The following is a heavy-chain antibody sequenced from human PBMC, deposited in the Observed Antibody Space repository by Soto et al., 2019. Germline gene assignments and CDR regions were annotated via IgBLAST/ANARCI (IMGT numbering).Heavy chain of an antibody. J-gene: IGHJ6*02. CDR1: GFTFSSYG. Sequence: QVQLVESGGGVVQPGRSLRLSCAASGFTFSSYGMHWVRQAPGKGLEWVAVIWYDGSNKYYADSVKGRFTTSRDNSKNTLYLQMNSLRAEDTDVYYCARDLGGSGYGPYYYYYGMDVWGQGTTVTVSS. V-gene: IGHV3-33*01. CDR3: ARDLGGSGYGPYYYYYGMDV. CDR2: IWYDGSNK. D-gene: IGHD3-22*01.